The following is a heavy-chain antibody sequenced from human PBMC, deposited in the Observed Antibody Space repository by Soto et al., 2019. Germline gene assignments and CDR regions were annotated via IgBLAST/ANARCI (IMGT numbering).Heavy chain of an antibody. CDR3: SRPSILAPGTY. V-gene: IGHV3-23*01. Sequence: EVQLLESGGGLVQPGGSLRLSCVASGFTFSNYAMSWVRQAPGKGLEWVSVISGGGSNTDYADSVKGRFTISRDNSQKTLYLRLNSLRADDTAVYYCSRPSILAPGTYLGQGTLVTVSS. D-gene: IGHD6-13*01. J-gene: IGHJ4*02. CDR1: GFTFSNYA. CDR2: ISGGGSNT.